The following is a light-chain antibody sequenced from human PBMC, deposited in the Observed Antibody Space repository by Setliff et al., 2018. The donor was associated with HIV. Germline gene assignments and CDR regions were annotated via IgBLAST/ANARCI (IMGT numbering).Light chain of an antibody. CDR3: CSYARISTYV. V-gene: IGLV2-23*02. CDR2: EVT. CDR1: SSDVGSYNL. J-gene: IGLJ1*01. Sequence: QSVLSQPASVSGSPGQSITISCTGTSSDVGSYNLVPWYQQHPGKAPKLIISEVTKRPSGVSNRFSGSKSGNTASLTISGLQAEDEADYYCCSYARISTYVFGTGTKVTVL.